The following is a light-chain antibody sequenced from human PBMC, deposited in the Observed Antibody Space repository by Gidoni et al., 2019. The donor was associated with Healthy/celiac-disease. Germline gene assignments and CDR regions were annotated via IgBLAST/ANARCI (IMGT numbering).Light chain of an antibody. J-gene: IGKJ1*01. CDR2: KAS. V-gene: IGKV1-5*03. CDR3: QQYNRYSRT. CDR1: QSISSW. Sequence: DIQMTQSPSTLSASVGDRVTITCRASQSISSWLAWYQQKPGKTPKLLIYKASSLEIGVPARFSGSGSGTEFTLTISSLQPDDFATYYCQQYNRYSRTFXQXTKVEIK.